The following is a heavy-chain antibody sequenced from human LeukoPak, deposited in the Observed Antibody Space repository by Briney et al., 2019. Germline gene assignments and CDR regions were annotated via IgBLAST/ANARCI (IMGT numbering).Heavy chain of an antibody. CDR2: ISAYNGNT. V-gene: IGHV1-18*01. CDR3: ARDRDSSSSYYYYMDV. CDR1: GYTFTSYG. D-gene: IGHD6-13*01. J-gene: IGHJ6*03. Sequence: ASVNVSCKASGYTFTSYGISWVRQAPGQGLEWVGWISAYNGNTNYAQKLQGRVTMTTDTSTSTAYMELRSLRSDDTAVYYCARDRDSSSSYYYYMDVWGKGTTVTVSS.